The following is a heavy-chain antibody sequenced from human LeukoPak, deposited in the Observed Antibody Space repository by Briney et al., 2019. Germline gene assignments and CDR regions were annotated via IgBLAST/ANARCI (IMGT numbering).Heavy chain of an antibody. CDR2: ISYDGSNP. CDR1: GFTFSSFG. D-gene: IGHD3-16*02. CDR3: AKDHYDYIGGTYRDFDY. V-gene: IGHV3-30*18. J-gene: IGHJ4*02. Sequence: QAGGSLRLSCAASGFTFSSFGMHWVRQAPGKGLEWVAVISYDGSNPYYADSVKGRFTISRDNSKNTLYLQMNSLRAEDTAVYYCAKDHYDYIGGTYRDFDYWGQGTLVTVSS.